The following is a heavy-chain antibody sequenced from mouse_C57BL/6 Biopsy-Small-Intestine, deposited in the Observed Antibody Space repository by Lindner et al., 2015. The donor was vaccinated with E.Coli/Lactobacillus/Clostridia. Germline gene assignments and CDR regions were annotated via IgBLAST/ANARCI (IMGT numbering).Heavy chain of an antibody. CDR1: GYTFTEYT. D-gene: IGHD1-1*01. V-gene: IGHV1-62-2*01. Sequence: VQLQESGAELVKPGASVKLSCKASGYTFTEYTIHWVKQRSGQGLEWIGWFYPGSGSIKYNEKFKDKATLTADKSSSTVFMDLSRLTSEDSAIYFCARPLRYLGGFAYWGQGTLVTVSA. J-gene: IGHJ3*01. CDR3: ARPLRYLGGFAY. CDR2: FYPGSGSI.